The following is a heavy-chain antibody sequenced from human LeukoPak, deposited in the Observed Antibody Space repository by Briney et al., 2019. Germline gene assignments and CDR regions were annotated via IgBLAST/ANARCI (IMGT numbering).Heavy chain of an antibody. J-gene: IGHJ5*02. D-gene: IGHD6-6*01. V-gene: IGHV1-18*01. CDR2: ISAYNGNT. CDR3: ARVLLPYSSSSGWFDP. Sequence: ASVKVSCKASGYTFTSYGISWVRQAPGQGLEWMGWISAYNGNTNYAQKLQGRVTMTTDTSTSTAYMELRSLRSDDTAVYYCARVLLPYSSSSGWFDPWGQGTLVTVSS. CDR1: GYTFTSYG.